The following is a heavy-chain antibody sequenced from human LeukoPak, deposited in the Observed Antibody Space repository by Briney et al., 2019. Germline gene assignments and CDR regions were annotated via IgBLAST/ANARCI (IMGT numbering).Heavy chain of an antibody. D-gene: IGHD3-10*01. J-gene: IGHJ4*02. CDR1: GFTVSSNY. V-gene: IGHV3-53*04. Sequence: GGSLRLSCAASGFTVSSNYMSWVRQAPGKGLEWVSVIYSGGSTYYADSVKGRFTISRHNSKNTLYLQMNSLRAEDTAVYYCARVFVVRGVINYFDYWGQGTLVTVSS. CDR2: IYSGGST. CDR3: ARVFVVRGVINYFDY.